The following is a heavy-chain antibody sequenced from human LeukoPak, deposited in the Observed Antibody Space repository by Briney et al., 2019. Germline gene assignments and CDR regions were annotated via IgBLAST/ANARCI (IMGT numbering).Heavy chain of an antibody. CDR1: GYTFTSYG. D-gene: IGHD3-22*01. CDR2: ISAYNGNT. V-gene: IGHV1-18*01. Sequence: ASVTVSCKASGYTFTSYGISWVRQAPGQGLEWMGWISAYNGNTNYAQKLQGRVTMTTDTSTSTAYMELRSLRSDDTAVYYCARRSYYDSSGYSDYWGQGTLVTVSS. J-gene: IGHJ4*02. CDR3: ARRSYYDSSGYSDY.